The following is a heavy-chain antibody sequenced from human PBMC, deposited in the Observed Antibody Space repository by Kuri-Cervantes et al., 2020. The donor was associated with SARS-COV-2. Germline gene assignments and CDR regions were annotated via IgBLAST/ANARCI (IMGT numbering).Heavy chain of an antibody. V-gene: IGHV1-69*13. D-gene: IGHD1/OR15-1a*01. Sequence: SVKVSCKASGYTFTGYYMHWVRQAPGQGPEWMGGITPVFGSTNHAEEFQDRVTITADETTNTVYMELNNLRFDDTAVYYCAREASGNNARTHFDLWGQGTLVTVSS. CDR2: ITPVFGST. CDR1: GYTFTGYY. J-gene: IGHJ4*02. CDR3: AREASGNNARTHFDL.